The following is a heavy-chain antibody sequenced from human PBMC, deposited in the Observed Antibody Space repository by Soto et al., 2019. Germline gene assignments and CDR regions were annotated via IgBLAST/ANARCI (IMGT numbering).Heavy chain of an antibody. V-gene: IGHV4-31*03. J-gene: IGHJ6*02. Sequence: PSETLSLTCTVSGGSISSGGYYWSWIRQHPGKGLEWIGYIYYSGSTYYNPSLKSRVTISVDTSKNQFSLKLSSVTAADTAVYYCAREDVGYSRGGRKARHYYYGMDVWGQGTTVTVSS. CDR1: GGSISSGGYY. CDR2: IYYSGST. D-gene: IGHD6-19*01. CDR3: AREDVGYSRGGRKARHYYYGMDV.